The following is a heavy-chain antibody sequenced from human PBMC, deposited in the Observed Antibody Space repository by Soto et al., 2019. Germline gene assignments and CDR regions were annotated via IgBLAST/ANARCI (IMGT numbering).Heavy chain of an antibody. CDR2: ISYDGSNK. CDR3: ARGSIITMVRGTIPSYYGMDV. J-gene: IGHJ6*02. CDR1: GFTFSSYA. V-gene: IGHV3-30-3*01. Sequence: QVQLVESGGGVLQPGRSLRLSCAACGFTFSSYAIHWVRQAPGKGLEWVAVISYDGSNKYYADSVKGRFTISRDTSQNTLYLQMNSLRAEDTAVYYCARGSIITMVRGTIPSYYGMDVWGQGTTVTVSS. D-gene: IGHD3-10*01.